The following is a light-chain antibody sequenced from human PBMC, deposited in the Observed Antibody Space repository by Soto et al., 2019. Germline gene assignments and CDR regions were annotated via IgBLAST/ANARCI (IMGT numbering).Light chain of an antibody. CDR2: AAS. J-gene: IGKJ4*01. CDR3: QQIYSAPLT. CDR1: QSITPY. Sequence: DIQMTQSPSSLSASVGDRVTITCRASQSITPYSNWYRKKPGKAPKLLIHAASSLQSGVPSRCSGSGSETEFTLSSSSLQTEDFANYFCQQIYSAPLTFGGGTKVEIK. V-gene: IGKV1-39*01.